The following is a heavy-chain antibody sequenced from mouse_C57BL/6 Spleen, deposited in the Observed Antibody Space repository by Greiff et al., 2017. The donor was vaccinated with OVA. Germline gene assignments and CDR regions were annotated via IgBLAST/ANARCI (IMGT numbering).Heavy chain of an antibody. J-gene: IGHJ1*03. CDR2: ISDGGSYT. D-gene: IGHD2-4*01. V-gene: IGHV5-4*01. CDR3: ARDNYEYDLWYFDV. Sequence: EVQVVESGGGLVKPGGSLKLSCAASGFTFSSYAMSWVRQTPGKRLEWVATISDGGSYTYYPDNVKGRFTISRDNAKNNLYLQMSHLKSEDTAMYYCARDNYEYDLWYFDVWGTGTTVTVSS. CDR1: GFTFSSYA.